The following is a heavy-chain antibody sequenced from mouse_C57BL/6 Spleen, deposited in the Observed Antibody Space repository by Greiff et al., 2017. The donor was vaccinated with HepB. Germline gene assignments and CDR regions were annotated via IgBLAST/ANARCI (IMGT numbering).Heavy chain of an antibody. D-gene: IGHD1-1*01. Sequence: EVQLVESGGGLVQPGGSLSLSCAASGFTFTDYYMSWVRQPPGKALEWLGFIRNKANGYTTEYSASVKGRFTISRDNSQSILYLQMNALRAEDSATYYCARHDYYGSSPYFDVWGTGTTVTVSS. J-gene: IGHJ1*03. CDR2: IRNKANGYTT. CDR1: GFTFTDYY. V-gene: IGHV7-3*01. CDR3: ARHDYYGSSPYFDV.